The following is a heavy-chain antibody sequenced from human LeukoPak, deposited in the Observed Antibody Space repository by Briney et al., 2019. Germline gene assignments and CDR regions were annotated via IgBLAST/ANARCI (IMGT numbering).Heavy chain of an antibody. Sequence: GGSLRLSCAASGFTFDDYAMHWVRQAPGKGLEWVSLISGDGGSTYYADSVKGRFTISRDNSKNTLYLQMNSLRAEDTAVYYCAPGRIVVAPYFDYWGQGTLVTVSS. D-gene: IGHD3-22*01. V-gene: IGHV3-23*01. J-gene: IGHJ4*02. CDR3: APGRIVVAPYFDY. CDR2: ISGDGGST. CDR1: GFTFDDYA.